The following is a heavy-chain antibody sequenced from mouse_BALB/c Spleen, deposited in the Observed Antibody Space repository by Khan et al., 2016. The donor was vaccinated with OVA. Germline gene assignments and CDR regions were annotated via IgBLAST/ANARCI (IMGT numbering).Heavy chain of an antibody. V-gene: IGHV1-77*01. CDR3: ARRNYFGYTFAY. CDR2: ISPGSGDT. Sequence: QVQLQQSGAELARPGASVKLSCKASGYTFTDYYINWVKQRTGQGLEWIGEISPGSGDTYYNGRFKGKATLTADKSSSTAYMQRSSLTSEASAVYFCARRNYFGYTFAYWGQGTLVTVSA. J-gene: IGHJ3*01. D-gene: IGHD1-2*01. CDR1: GYTFTDYY.